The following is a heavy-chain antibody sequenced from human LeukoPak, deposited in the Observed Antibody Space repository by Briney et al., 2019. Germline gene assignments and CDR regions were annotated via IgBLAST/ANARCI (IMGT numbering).Heavy chain of an antibody. CDR2: ISAYNGNT. V-gene: IGHV1-18*01. J-gene: IGHJ4*02. CDR1: GYTFTSFG. Sequence: ASVKVSCKASGYTFTSFGISWVRQAPGHMLEWMGWISAYNGNTNYAQKLQGRVTMTTDTSTTTAYMELRSLRSDDTAVYYCAREGVATTFDYWGQGTLVTVSS. CDR3: AREGVATTFDY. D-gene: IGHD1-26*01.